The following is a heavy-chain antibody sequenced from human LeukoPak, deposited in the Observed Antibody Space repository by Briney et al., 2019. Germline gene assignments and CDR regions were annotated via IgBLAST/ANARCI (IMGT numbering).Heavy chain of an antibody. CDR2: IYHSGST. D-gene: IGHD4-17*01. CDR3: ARDNGDYALGY. V-gene: IGHV4-30-2*01. Sequence: PQTLSLTCAVSGGSISSGGYSWSCIRQPPGKGLEWIGYIYHSGSTYYNPSLKSRVTISVDRTKHQVTLKLSSVTAADTAVYNCARDNGDYALGYWGQGTLVTVS. J-gene: IGHJ4*02. CDR1: GGSISSGGYS.